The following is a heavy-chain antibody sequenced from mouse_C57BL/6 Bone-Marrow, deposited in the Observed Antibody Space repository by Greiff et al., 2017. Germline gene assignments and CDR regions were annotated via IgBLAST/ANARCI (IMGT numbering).Heavy chain of an antibody. Sequence: QVQLQQSGAELAKPGASVKLSCKASGYTFTSYWMHWVKQRPGQGLEWLGYIIPSSGYTKYNQKFKDKATLTAEKSSSTAYMQLSSLTYDDSAVYYCARRSNWVYWYCDVGGTGTTVTVAS. V-gene: IGHV1-7*01. J-gene: IGHJ1*03. D-gene: IGHD4-1*01. CDR3: ARRSNWVYWYCDV. CDR1: GYTFTSYW. CDR2: IIPSSGYT.